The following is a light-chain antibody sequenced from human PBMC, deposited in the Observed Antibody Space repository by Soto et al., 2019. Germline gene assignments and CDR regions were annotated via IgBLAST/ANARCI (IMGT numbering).Light chain of an antibody. CDR3: GTWDSSLSDVV. J-gene: IGLJ2*01. CDR1: SSNIGNNY. Sequence: QSVLTQPPSVSAAPGQKVTISCSGGSSNIGNNYVSWYQQLPGTAPKLLIYDNNKRPSGIPDRFSGSKSGTSATLGITGLQTGDDADYYCGTWDSSLSDVVFGGGTKLTVL. V-gene: IGLV1-51*01. CDR2: DNN.